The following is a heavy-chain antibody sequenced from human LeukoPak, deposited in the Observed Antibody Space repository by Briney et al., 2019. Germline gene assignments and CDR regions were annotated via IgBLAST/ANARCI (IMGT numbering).Heavy chain of an antibody. CDR3: ARDSPHGPDY. D-gene: IGHD5-24*01. V-gene: IGHV3-48*03. CDR1: GFTFSSYE. CDR2: ISSSGSTI. Sequence: SGGSLRLSCAASGFTFSSYEMNWVRQAPGKGLEWVSYISSSGSTIYYADSVKGRFTISRDNAKNSLYLQMNSLRAEDTAVYHCARDSPHGPDYWGQGTLVTVSS. J-gene: IGHJ4*02.